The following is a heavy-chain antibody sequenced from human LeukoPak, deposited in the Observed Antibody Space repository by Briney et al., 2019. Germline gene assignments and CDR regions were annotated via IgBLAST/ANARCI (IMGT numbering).Heavy chain of an antibody. CDR3: AREGVMTAYDDAFDI. CDR1: GFTFSSYG. J-gene: IGHJ3*02. Sequence: GGSLRLSCAASGFTFSSYGMEWVRQAPGKGLEWVSSISSSSSYIYYADSLKGRFTISRDNAKNSLYLQMDSLRDEDTAVYYCAREGVMTAYDDAFDIWGQGTMVTVSS. D-gene: IGHD2-21*02. V-gene: IGHV3-21*01. CDR2: ISSSSSYI.